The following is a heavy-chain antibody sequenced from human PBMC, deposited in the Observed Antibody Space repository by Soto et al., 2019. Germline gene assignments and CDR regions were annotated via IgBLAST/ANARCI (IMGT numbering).Heavy chain of an antibody. CDR2: IYPGDSDT. D-gene: IGHD5-18*01. CDR1: GYSFTSYW. Sequence: GESLKISCRGSGYSFTSYWIGWVRQMPGKGLEWMGIIYPGDSDTRYSPSFQGEVTISADKSISTAYLQWSSLKASDTDMYYCARLGLGTGTWIQLWRRQNYGMDVWGQGTTVTVSS. V-gene: IGHV5-51*01. CDR3: ARLGLGTGTWIQLWRRQNYGMDV. J-gene: IGHJ6*02.